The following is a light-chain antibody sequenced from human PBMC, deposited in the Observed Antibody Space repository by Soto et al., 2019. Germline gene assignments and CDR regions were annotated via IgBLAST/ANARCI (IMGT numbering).Light chain of an antibody. CDR3: QFYGSSMIP. V-gene: IGKV3-15*01. Sequence: EIVMTQSPATLSVSPGDRVTISFRAGQNIRTNLAWYHQIPGQDPRLLFYGASTGATGLPARFSGSGSGTEFTLTINSLEPEDSAVYYCQFYGSSMIPFGQGALPEIK. CDR1: QNIRTN. J-gene: IGKJ5*01. CDR2: GAS.